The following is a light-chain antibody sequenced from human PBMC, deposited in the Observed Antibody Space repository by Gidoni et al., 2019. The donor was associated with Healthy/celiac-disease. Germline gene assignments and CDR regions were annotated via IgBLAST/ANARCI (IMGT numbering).Light chain of an antibody. CDR2: GAS. CDR1: QRVSSSY. V-gene: IGKV3-20*01. CDR3: QQYGSSPWT. J-gene: IGKJ1*01. Sequence: EIVLTQSPGTLSLSPGERATLSCRASQRVSSSYLAWYQQQPGQAPRLLIYGASSRATGIPDFTLTISSLVPADFAVYYCQQYGSSPWTFGQGTQVEIK.